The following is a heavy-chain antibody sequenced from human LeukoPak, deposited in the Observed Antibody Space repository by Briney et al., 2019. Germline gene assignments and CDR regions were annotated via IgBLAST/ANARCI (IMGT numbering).Heavy chain of an antibody. CDR1: GGSFSGYY. D-gene: IGHD2-15*01. J-gene: IGHJ6*02. V-gene: IGHV4-34*01. CDR2: INHSGYT. Sequence: SETLSLTCAVYGGSFSGYYWSWIRQPPGKGLEWIGEINHSGYTKYNPSLKSRVSISVDTSKNQFSLKLSSVTAADTAVYYCARVPYCSGGRCNYYYYYGMDVWGQGITVTVSS. CDR3: ARVPYCSGGRCNYYYYYGMDV.